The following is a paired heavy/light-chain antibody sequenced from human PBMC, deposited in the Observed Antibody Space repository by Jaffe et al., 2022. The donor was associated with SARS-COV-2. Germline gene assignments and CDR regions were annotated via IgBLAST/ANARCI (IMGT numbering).Light chain of an antibody. J-gene: IGKJ1*01. CDR1: QSISSW. V-gene: IGKV1-5*03. Sequence: DIQMTQSPSTLSASVGDRVTITCRASQSISSWLAWYQQKPGKAPKVLISKASNLESGVPSRFSGSGSGTEFTLTISSLQPDDFATYYCQQYDSYPATFGQGTEVEFK. CDR3: QQYDSYPAT. CDR2: KAS.
Heavy chain of an antibody. D-gene: IGHD6-19*01. V-gene: IGHV3-7*01. CDR3: ARVVCCVGSGWFSF. CDR1: GFTFKNDF. Sequence: EVQLVESGGGLAQPGGSLRLSCAASGFTFKNDFMSWVRQAPGKGLEWVASVSEGGSRKHYADAVKGRFIISREDAKNSVYLELNSLRPEDTGVYHCARVVCCVGSGWFSFWGQGTLVTVSS. CDR2: VSEGGSRK. J-gene: IGHJ4*02.